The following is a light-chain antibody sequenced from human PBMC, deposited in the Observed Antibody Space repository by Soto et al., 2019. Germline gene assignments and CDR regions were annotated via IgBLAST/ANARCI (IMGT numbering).Light chain of an antibody. J-gene: IGKJ4*01. V-gene: IGKV3-11*01. CDR3: QQRSNWRTT. CDR2: DAS. Sequence: EIVLTQSPATLSLSPGERATLSCRASQSVSSYLAWYQQKPGQAPRLLIYDASNRATGIPARFSGSGSGTDFPLTISSLEPEYFAVYYCQQRSNWRTTFGGGTKVEIK. CDR1: QSVSSY.